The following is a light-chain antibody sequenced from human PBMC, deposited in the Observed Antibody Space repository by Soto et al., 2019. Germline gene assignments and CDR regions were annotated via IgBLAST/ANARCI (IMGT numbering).Light chain of an antibody. CDR1: QSVGSAS. V-gene: IGKV3-20*01. CDR2: QTA. CDR3: QQCDSWPLT. J-gene: IGKJ4*01. Sequence: EIELTQSPCTLSLSPGERATLSCRASQSVGSASCAWYQQKPGQAPRHLIYQTASRVAGIPARFSASGCCTNVTLTIIGIQPEGFLVYYCQQCDSWPLTFGGGTKVDIK.